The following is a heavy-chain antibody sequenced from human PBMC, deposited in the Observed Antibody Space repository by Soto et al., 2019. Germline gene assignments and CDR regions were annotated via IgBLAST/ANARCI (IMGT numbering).Heavy chain of an antibody. CDR3: TRLTEIVVVQSFDI. Sequence: EVQLVESGGGLVQPGGSLRLSCAASGFTFSGAGIHWVRQAAGKGLEWVGRIRSRSNNYATAYAASVKGRFTVSRDDSRNMAYLQMNSLKTEDTAVYYCTRLTEIVVVQSFDIWGQGTMVTVSS. CDR2: IRSRSNNYAT. J-gene: IGHJ3*02. CDR1: GFTFSGAG. D-gene: IGHD2-2*01. V-gene: IGHV3-73*02.